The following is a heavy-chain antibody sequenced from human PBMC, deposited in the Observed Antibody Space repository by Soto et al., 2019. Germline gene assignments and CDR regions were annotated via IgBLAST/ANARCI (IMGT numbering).Heavy chain of an antibody. Sequence: GGSLRLSCAASGFTFSNAWMSWVRQAPGKGLEWVGRIKSKTDGGTTDYAAPVKGRFTISRDDSKNTLYLQMNSLKTEDTAVYYCTTRLKYQLHPGYYYYGMDVWGQGTTVTVSS. V-gene: IGHV3-15*01. J-gene: IGHJ6*02. D-gene: IGHD2-2*01. CDR2: IKSKTDGGTT. CDR1: GFTFSNAW. CDR3: TTRLKYQLHPGYYYYGMDV.